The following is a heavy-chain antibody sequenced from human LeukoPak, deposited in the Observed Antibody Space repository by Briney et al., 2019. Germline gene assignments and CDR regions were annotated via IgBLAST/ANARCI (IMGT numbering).Heavy chain of an antibody. CDR3: AGDTHSSSWYDH. J-gene: IGHJ5*02. Sequence: PGGSLRLSCAASGFTFSSYAMSWVRQAPGKGLEWVSAISDGGGSTYYADSVKGRFTISRDNSKNTLYLQMNSLTVDDTAVYYCAGDTHSSSWYDHWGQGTLVTVSS. D-gene: IGHD6-19*01. CDR1: GFTFSSYA. V-gene: IGHV3-23*01. CDR2: ISDGGGST.